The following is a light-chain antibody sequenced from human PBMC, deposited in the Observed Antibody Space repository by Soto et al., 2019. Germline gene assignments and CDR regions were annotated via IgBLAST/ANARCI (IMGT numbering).Light chain of an antibody. CDR3: QQFNNWPRT. CDR2: GAS. J-gene: IGKJ2*01. Sequence: EIVMTQSPATLSVSPGERATLSCRASQSVSSNLAWYQQKPGQAPRLLIYGASIRATGIPTRFSGSGSGTKFTLTISSLQSEDFAVYYCQQFNNWPRTFGQGTRLEI. V-gene: IGKV3-15*01. CDR1: QSVSSN.